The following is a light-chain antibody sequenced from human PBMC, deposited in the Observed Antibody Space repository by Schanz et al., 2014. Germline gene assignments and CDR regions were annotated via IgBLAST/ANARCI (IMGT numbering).Light chain of an antibody. Sequence: EIVMTQSPATLSVSPGEGATLSCRASQTVSSNLAWYQQQPGQAPRLLIYGASSRATGIPDRFSGSGSGTDFTLTISRLEPEDFAVYYCQQYGDSPPLYTFGQGTKLEIK. CDR1: QTVSSN. J-gene: IGKJ2*01. V-gene: IGKV3-20*01. CDR3: QQYGDSPPLYT. CDR2: GAS.